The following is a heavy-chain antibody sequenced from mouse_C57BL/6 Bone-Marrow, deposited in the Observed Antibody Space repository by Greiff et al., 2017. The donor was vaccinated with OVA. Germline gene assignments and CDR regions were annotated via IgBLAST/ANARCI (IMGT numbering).Heavy chain of an antibody. V-gene: IGHV14-3*01. D-gene: IGHD1-1*01. J-gene: IGHJ2*01. CDR3: ARWDTTPPGPFDY. CDR1: GFNIKNTY. Sequence: VQLKESVAELVRPGASVKLSCTASGFNIKNTYMHWVKQRPEQGLEWIGRIDPANGNTKYAPKFQGKATITADTSSNTAYLQLSSRTSEDTAIYYCARWDTTPPGPFDYWGQGTTLTVSS. CDR2: IDPANGNT.